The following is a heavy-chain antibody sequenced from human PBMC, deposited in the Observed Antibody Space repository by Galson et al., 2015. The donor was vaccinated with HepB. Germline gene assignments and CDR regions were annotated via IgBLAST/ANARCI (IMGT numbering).Heavy chain of an antibody. D-gene: IGHD3-10*01. V-gene: IGHV3-72*01. CDR2: TRNKANSYST. CDR3: ATNHYGSGDSHYYYYMDV. Sequence: SLRLSCAASGFTFSDHYMDWARQAPGKGLEWVGRTRNKANSYSTEYAASVKGRFTISRDDSKNSLYLQLNSLKTEDTAVYYCATNHYGSGDSHYYYYMDVWGKGTTVTVSS. CDR1: GFTFSDHY. J-gene: IGHJ6*03.